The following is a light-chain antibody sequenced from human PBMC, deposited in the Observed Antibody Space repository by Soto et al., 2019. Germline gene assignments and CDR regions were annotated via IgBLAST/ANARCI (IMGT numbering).Light chain of an antibody. J-gene: IGKJ1*01. V-gene: IGKV3-15*01. CDR2: RAQ. CDR3: QQYINWPGT. CDR1: QSVSRK. Sequence: DIVLTQSPGTLSLSPGGRATLSCRASQSVSRKLAWYQQKPGQAPRLLIYRAQMRATGIPARFGGSGSGTEFTLTISSLQSDDVAVYYCQQYINWPGTFGQGTKVDIK.